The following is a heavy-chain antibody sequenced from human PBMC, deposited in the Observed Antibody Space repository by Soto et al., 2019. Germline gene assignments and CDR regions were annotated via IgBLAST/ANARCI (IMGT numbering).Heavy chain of an antibody. D-gene: IGHD4-4*01. CDR1: GFTFSSYA. Sequence: GGSLRLSCAASGFTFSSYAMNWVRQAPGKGLEWVSAISGSGGSTYYADSVKGRFTISRDNSKNTLYLQMNSLRAEDTAVYYCAKVVTTVRARIPDAFDIWGQGTMVTVSS. J-gene: IGHJ3*02. CDR2: ISGSGGST. CDR3: AKVVTTVRARIPDAFDI. V-gene: IGHV3-23*01.